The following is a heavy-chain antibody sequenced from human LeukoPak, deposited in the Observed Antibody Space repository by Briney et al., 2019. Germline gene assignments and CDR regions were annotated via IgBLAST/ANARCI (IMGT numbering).Heavy chain of an antibody. CDR3: ARGTGITIFGVGPGGWFDP. Sequence: ASVKVSCKASGYTFTGYCMHWVRQAPGQGLEWMGWINPNSGGTNYAQNFQGRVTMTRDTSISTAYMELSRLRSDDTAVYYCARGTGITIFGVGPGGWFDPWGQGTLVTVSS. V-gene: IGHV1-2*02. D-gene: IGHD3-3*01. J-gene: IGHJ5*02. CDR1: GYTFTGYC. CDR2: INPNSGGT.